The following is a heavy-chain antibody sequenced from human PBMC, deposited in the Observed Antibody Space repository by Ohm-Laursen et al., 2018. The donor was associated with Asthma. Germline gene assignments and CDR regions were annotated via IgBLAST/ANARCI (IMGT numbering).Heavy chain of an antibody. CDR3: ARAEYYSDAFDI. V-gene: IGHV3-53*01. CDR1: GFTVSSNY. D-gene: IGHD3-10*01. J-gene: IGHJ3*02. Sequence: SLRLSCAATGFTVSSNYMSWVRQAPGKGLEWVSVIYSGGSTYYADSVKGRFTISRDNSKNTLYLQMNSLRAEDTAVYYCARAEYYSDAFDIWGQGTMVTVSS. CDR2: IYSGGST.